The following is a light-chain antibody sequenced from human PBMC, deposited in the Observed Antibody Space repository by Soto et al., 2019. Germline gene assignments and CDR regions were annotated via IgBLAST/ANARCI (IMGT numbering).Light chain of an antibody. CDR3: QQYDISPWT. V-gene: IGKV3-20*01. CDR1: LSVNSSY. Sequence: EIVLTQSPVTLSLSPGDRATLSCRTSLSVNSSYLAWYQQRPGQAPRLLIYAASSRATGIPDRFSGSGSGADFSLTISRLEPEDFAVYYCQQYDISPWTFGQGTKVDIK. CDR2: AAS. J-gene: IGKJ1*01.